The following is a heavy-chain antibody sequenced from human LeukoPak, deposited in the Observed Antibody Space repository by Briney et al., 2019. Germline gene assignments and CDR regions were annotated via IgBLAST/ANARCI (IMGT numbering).Heavy chain of an antibody. V-gene: IGHV1-18*04. Sequence: AASVKVSCKASGYTFTTYAITWVRQAPGQGLEWMGWISAYNGNTNYAQKFQGRVTMTTDTSTSTAYMELRSLRSDDTAVYYCARDSRGTIFGVVGRYFDYWGQGTLVTVSS. J-gene: IGHJ4*02. CDR1: GYTFTTYA. CDR3: ARDSRGTIFGVVGRYFDY. CDR2: ISAYNGNT. D-gene: IGHD3-3*01.